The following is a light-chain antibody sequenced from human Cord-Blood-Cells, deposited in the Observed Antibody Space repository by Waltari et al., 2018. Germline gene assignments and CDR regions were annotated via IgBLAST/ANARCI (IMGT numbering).Light chain of an antibody. CDR1: QAISNY. Sequence: DLQMTQSPSSLSASVGDTVTITCRASQAISNYLAWFQQKTGKAPRSLIYAASSLQSGFPSKFSVSGSAADFALTISSLHPEGVATYCCQPNNSYPRTFGGGTKVTIK. J-gene: IGKJ4*01. CDR3: QPNNSYPRT. V-gene: IGKV1-16*02. CDR2: AAS.